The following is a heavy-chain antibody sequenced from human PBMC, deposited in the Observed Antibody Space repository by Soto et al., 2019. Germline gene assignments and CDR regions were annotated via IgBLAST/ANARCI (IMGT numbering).Heavy chain of an antibody. D-gene: IGHD2-2*01. CDR3: ARDLGGPAARGGEFDY. CDR1: GFTFSSYG. V-gene: IGHV3-33*01. Sequence: QVQLVESGGGVVQPGRSLRLSCAASGFTFSSYGMHWVRQAPGKGLEWVAVIWYDGSNKYYADSVKGRFTISRDNSKDPLYLKMNSLRAEETAGDYCARDLGGPAARGGEFDYWGPGTLVTVSS. CDR2: IWYDGSNK. J-gene: IGHJ4*02.